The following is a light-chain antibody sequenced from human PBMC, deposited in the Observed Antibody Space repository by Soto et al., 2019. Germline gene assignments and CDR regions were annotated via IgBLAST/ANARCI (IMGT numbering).Light chain of an antibody. CDR1: SSDDGGYNY. Sequence: QSALTQPASVSGSPGQSITIPCTGTSSDDGGYNYVSWYQQHPGKAPKLMIYDVSNRPSGVSNRFSGSKSGNTASLTISGLQAEDEADYYCSSYTSSSTLLYGFGTGTKRTVL. J-gene: IGLJ1*01. CDR2: DVS. V-gene: IGLV2-14*01. CDR3: SSYTSSSTLLYG.